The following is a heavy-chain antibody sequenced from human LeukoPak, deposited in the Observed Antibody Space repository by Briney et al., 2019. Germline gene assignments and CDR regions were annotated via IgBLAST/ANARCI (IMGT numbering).Heavy chain of an antibody. Sequence: ASVKVSCKASGYTLTGYYMHWVRQAPGQGLEWMGWINPNSGGTNYAQKFQGRVTMTRDTSISAAYMELSRLRSDDTAVYYCARVLFEGGGFGELLPFDYWGQGTLVTVSS. CDR1: GYTLTGYY. J-gene: IGHJ4*02. CDR3: ARVLFEGGGFGELLPFDY. D-gene: IGHD3-10*01. CDR2: INPNSGGT. V-gene: IGHV1-2*02.